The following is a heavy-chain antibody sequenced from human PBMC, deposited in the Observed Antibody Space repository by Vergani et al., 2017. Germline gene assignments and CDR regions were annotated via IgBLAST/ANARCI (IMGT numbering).Heavy chain of an antibody. V-gene: IGHV4-38-2*02. J-gene: IGHJ6*03. CDR1: GYSISRGYY. CDR3: ARVNTETNGHLYYYYYMDV. CDR2: VFHSGSA. D-gene: IGHD4-11*01. Sequence: QVQLQESGPGLVKPSETLSLTCSVSGYSISRGYYWGWIRQPPGKGLEWIATVFHSGSAYYNPSLRRRVTISVETSKNQFSLRLTTLTAADTAVYYWARVNTETNGHLYYYYYMDVWGQGTAVTVS.